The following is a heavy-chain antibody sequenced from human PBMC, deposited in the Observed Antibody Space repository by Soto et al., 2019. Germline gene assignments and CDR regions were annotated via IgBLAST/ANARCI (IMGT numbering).Heavy chain of an antibody. CDR1: GFTFSNYD. Sequence: LRLSCAASGFTFSNYDMHWVRQAPGKGLEWVAVISYDGSNKYYADSVRGRFTISRDNSKNTLYLQMNSLRADDTAVYYCAKAAATYYCSGGYCYNYYFDSWGQGTLVTVSS. CDR2: ISYDGSNK. D-gene: IGHD2-15*01. CDR3: AKAAATYYCSGGYCYNYYFDS. V-gene: IGHV3-30*18. J-gene: IGHJ4*02.